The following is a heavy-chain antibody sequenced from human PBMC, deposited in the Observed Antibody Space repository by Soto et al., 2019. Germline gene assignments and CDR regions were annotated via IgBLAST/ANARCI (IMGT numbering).Heavy chain of an antibody. D-gene: IGHD3-10*01. Sequence: GGSLRLSCAASGFTFSSYAMSWVRQAPGKGLEWVSAISGSGGSTYYADSVKGRFTISRDNSKNTLYLQMNSLRAEDTAVYYCAKDQESSGSYYHDDDRGQGTLVTVSS. V-gene: IGHV3-23*01. J-gene: IGHJ4*02. CDR3: AKDQESSGSYYHDDD. CDR1: GFTFSSYA. CDR2: ISGSGGST.